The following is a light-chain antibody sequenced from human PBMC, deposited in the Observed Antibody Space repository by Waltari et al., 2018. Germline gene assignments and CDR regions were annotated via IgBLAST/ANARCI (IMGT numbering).Light chain of an antibody. CDR3: QQYDGSLFT. V-gene: IGKV3-20*01. J-gene: IGKJ1*01. CDR1: QSVSSSF. Sequence: EIVLTQSPGTLSLSPGERATLSCRASQSVSSSFLAWFQQNPGQAPRLLIYSVFRRATGIPDRFSGSGSGTDFTLPISRLEPEDFAVYYCQQYDGSLFTFGQGTRVEIK. CDR2: SVF.